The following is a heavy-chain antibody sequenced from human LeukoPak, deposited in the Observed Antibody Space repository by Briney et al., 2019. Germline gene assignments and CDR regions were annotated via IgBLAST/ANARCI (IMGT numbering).Heavy chain of an antibody. CDR3: ARDLRYCSSTSCYPGYYFDY. Sequence: ASVKVSCKASGYTFTGYYMHWVRQAPGQGLEWMGWINPNSGGTNYAQKFQGWVTMTRDTSTSTAYMELSRLRSDDTAVYYCARDLRYCSSTSCYPGYYFDYWGQGTLVTVSS. CDR1: GYTFTGYY. J-gene: IGHJ4*02. D-gene: IGHD2-2*01. V-gene: IGHV1-2*04. CDR2: INPNSGGT.